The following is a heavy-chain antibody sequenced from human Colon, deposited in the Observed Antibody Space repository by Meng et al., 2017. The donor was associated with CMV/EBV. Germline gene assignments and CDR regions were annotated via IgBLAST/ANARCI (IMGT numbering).Heavy chain of an antibody. CDR2: IIPIVDIV. V-gene: IGHV1-69*02. CDR1: GGTFSSDT. CDR3: ARVRTGNRFWVEGLDP. D-gene: IGHD1-1*01. J-gene: IGHJ5*02. Sequence: SVKVSCKVSGGTFSSDTITWVRQAPGQGTEWMGRIIPIVDIVNYAPKFQGRVTITADKSTSTSYMEISSLRSDDTAVYYCARVRTGNRFWVEGLDPWGQGTLVTVS.